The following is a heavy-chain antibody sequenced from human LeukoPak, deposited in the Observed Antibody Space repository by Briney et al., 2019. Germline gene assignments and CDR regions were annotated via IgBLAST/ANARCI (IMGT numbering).Heavy chain of an antibody. J-gene: IGHJ3*02. D-gene: IGHD3-22*01. V-gene: IGHV4-4*07. CDR1: GGSISSYY. Sequence: SETLSLTCTVSGGSISSYYWSWIRQPAGKGLEWIGRIYTSGSTNYNPSLKSRVTMSVDTSKNQFSLKLSSVTAADTVVYYCARPTMIVVADSLDDAFDIWGQGTMVTVSS. CDR3: ARPTMIVVADSLDDAFDI. CDR2: IYTSGST.